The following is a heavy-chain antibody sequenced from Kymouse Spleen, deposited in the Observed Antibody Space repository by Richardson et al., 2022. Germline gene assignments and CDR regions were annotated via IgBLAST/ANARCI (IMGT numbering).Heavy chain of an antibody. J-gene: IGHJ4*02. V-gene: IGHV3-33*01. CDR1: GFTFSSYG. CDR2: IWYDGSNK. CDR3: ARSSYYDILTGYFPFDY. D-gene: IGHD3-9*01. Sequence: QVQLVESGGGVVQPGRSLRLSCAASGFTFSSYGMHWVRQAPGKGLEWVAVIWYDGSNKYYADSVKGRFTISRDNSKNTLYLQMNSLRAEDTAVYYCARSSYYDILTGYFPFDYWGQGTLVTVSS.